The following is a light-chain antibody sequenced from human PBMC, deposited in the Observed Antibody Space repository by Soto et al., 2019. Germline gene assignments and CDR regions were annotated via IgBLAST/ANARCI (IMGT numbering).Light chain of an antibody. CDR2: GVS. CDR1: QSISTS. Sequence: EIVMTQFPATLSLSPGARATLSCRASQSISTSLAWYQHKPGQAPSLLIYGVSNRATGVPARFSGRGSGTHFTPTISSLQSEDFAVYYCQQYNTWTWTFGQGTKVDIK. V-gene: IGKV3-15*01. J-gene: IGKJ1*01. CDR3: QQYNTWTWT.